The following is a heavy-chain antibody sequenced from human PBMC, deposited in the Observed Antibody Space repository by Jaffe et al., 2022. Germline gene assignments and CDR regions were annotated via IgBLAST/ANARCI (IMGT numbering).Heavy chain of an antibody. Sequence: DVQLVESGGGLVQPGGSLRLSCTASGFTFNTYWMSWVRQAPGKGLEWVASIQTDGKKTQYVDSVKGRFTISRDNAKNSLYLQMNSLRAEDTAVYYCARCEDYWGHGTLVTVSS. CDR1: GFTFNTYW. CDR3: ARCEDY. J-gene: IGHJ4*01. CDR2: IQTDGKKT. V-gene: IGHV3-7*05.